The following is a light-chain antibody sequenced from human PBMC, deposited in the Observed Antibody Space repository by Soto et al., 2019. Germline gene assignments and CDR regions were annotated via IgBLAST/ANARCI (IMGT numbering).Light chain of an antibody. J-gene: IGKJ1*01. CDR3: QQYKTYSGT. Sequence: DIQLTQAPSFLSASVGDIVTITCRSSESIGRWLAWYQQKAGKALRLLIYDASSLQSGVPSRFSGIESGTRFTLTISGLQPDDFATYYCQQYKTYSGTFGQGTKVDIK. CDR1: ESIGRW. V-gene: IGKV1-5*01. CDR2: DAS.